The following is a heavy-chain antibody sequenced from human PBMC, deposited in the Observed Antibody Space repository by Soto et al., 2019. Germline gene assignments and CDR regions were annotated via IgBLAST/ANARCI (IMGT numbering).Heavy chain of an antibody. CDR2: IIPKFDAA. Sequence: QVQLVQSGAEVKKPGSSVNVSCKASGGSFSSYAISWVRQAPGQVLEWMGVIIPKFDAANYAQKFQGRVTITADKSTSTAYMELSSLRSADTAVYYCARCVAAAGTLDYFDYWGQGTLVTVSS. J-gene: IGHJ4*02. V-gene: IGHV1-69*06. CDR1: GGSFSSYA. D-gene: IGHD6-13*01. CDR3: ARCVAAAGTLDYFDY.